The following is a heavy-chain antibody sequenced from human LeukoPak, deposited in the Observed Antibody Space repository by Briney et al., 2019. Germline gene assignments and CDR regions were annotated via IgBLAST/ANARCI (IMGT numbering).Heavy chain of an antibody. Sequence: SVKVSCKASGGTFSSYAISWVRQAPGQGLEWMGGIIPIFGTANYAQKFQGRVTITADESTSTAYMELSSLRSEDTAVYYCARADCSGGSCPHPRHAPHAFDIWGQGTMVTVS. V-gene: IGHV1-69*13. D-gene: IGHD2-15*01. CDR3: ARADCSGGSCPHPRHAPHAFDI. CDR1: GGTFSSYA. J-gene: IGHJ3*02. CDR2: IIPIFGTA.